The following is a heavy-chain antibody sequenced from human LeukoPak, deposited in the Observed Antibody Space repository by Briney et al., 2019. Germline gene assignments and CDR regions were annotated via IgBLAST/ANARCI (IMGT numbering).Heavy chain of an antibody. J-gene: IGHJ4*02. CDR1: GFTVSSNY. CDR2: IYSGGST. V-gene: IGHV3-53*01. D-gene: IGHD2-2*01. CDR3: AWRGYCSSTSCYNEDY. Sequence: GALRLSCAASGFTVSSNYMSWVRQAPGKGLEWVSVIYSGGSTYYADSVKGRFTISRDNSKNTLYLQMNSLRAEDTAVYYCAWRGYCSSTSCYNEDYWGQGTLVTVSS.